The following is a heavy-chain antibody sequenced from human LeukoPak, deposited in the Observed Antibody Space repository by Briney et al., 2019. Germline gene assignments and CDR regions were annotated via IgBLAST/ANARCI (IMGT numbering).Heavy chain of an antibody. CDR1: GYTFTSYD. Sequence: ASVKVSCKASGYTFTSYDINWVRQATGQGLEWMGWMNPNSGNTGYAQKFQGRVTMTRNTSISTAYMELSSLRSEDTAVYYCARGYRPDRLRLLEWLLGYYFDYWGQGTLVTVSS. CDR3: ARGYRPDRLRLLEWLLGYYFDY. V-gene: IGHV1-8*01. CDR2: MNPNSGNT. J-gene: IGHJ4*02. D-gene: IGHD3-3*01.